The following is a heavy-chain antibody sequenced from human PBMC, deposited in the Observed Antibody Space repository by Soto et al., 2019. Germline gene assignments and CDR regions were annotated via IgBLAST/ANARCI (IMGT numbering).Heavy chain of an antibody. J-gene: IGHJ5*02. Sequence: PSETLSLTCAVSGGSISSSNWWSWVRQPPGKGLEWIGEIYHSGSTNYNPSLKSRVTISVDKSKNQFSLKLSSVTAADTAVYYCARAHPPTYYYDSSGPNWFDPWGQGTLVTVSS. CDR1: GGSISSSNW. CDR3: ARAHPPTYYYDSSGPNWFDP. D-gene: IGHD3-22*01. V-gene: IGHV4-4*02. CDR2: IYHSGST.